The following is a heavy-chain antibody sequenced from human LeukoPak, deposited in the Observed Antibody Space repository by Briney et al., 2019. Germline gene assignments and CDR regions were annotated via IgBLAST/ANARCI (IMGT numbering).Heavy chain of an antibody. J-gene: IGHJ6*03. Sequence: PGGSLRLSCAASGFTFRRYGMTWVRQAPGKGLEWVSSISSSGGSTYYADSVKGRFTISRDNSKNTLYLQMNSLRAEDTAVYYCATPAPHGSDPSLYYYYMDVWGKGTTVTISS. CDR1: GFTFRRYG. D-gene: IGHD3-10*01. CDR2: ISSSGGST. V-gene: IGHV3-23*01. CDR3: ATPAPHGSDPSLYYYYMDV.